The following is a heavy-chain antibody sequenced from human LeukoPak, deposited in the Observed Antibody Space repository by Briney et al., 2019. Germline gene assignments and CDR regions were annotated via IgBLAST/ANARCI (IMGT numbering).Heavy chain of an antibody. V-gene: IGHV4-59*12. CDR1: GGSMSGFF. CDR3: ARYSWDNWFDP. J-gene: IGHJ5*02. D-gene: IGHD5-18*01. Sequence: SETLSLTCTVSGGSMSGFFWTWIRQPPGRELEWIGSIYYSGSSTKYNPSLKSRVTISVDTSKNQFSLKLSSVTAADTAVYYCARYSWDNWFDPWGQGTLVTVSS. CDR2: IYYSGSST.